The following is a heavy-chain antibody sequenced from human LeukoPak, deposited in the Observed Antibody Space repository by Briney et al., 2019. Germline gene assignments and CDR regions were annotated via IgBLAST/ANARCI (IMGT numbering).Heavy chain of an antibody. CDR2: IYSSGSA. D-gene: IGHD2-15*01. J-gene: IGHJ6*03. CDR1: GGSFSGYY. CDR3: ARVKVADMDV. Sequence: SETLSLACAVYGGSFSGYYWSWIRQPPGKGLEWIGGIYSSGSAYYNPSLQSRVTISIDTSKNQFSLKLSSVTAADTAVYYCARVKVADMDVWGKGTTVTVSS. V-gene: IGHV4-34*01.